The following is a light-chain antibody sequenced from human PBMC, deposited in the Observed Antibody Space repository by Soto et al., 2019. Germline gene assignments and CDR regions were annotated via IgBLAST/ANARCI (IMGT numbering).Light chain of an antibody. CDR3: RSYDSTLGVAV. Sequence: QSVLTQPPSVSGAPGQRVTISCTGSSSNIGAGYDVHWYQQLPGTAPKLLIYGNSNRPSGVPDRFSGSKSGTSASLAITGLQLGDGAVYYCRSYDSTLGVAVFGGGTNLPAL. CDR2: GNS. CDR1: SSNIGAGYD. J-gene: IGLJ2*01. V-gene: IGLV1-40*01.